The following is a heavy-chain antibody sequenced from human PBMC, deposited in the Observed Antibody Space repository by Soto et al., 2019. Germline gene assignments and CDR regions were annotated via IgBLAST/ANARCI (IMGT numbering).Heavy chain of an antibody. D-gene: IGHD4-17*01. Sequence: GGSLRLSCAASGFTFSSYAMHWVRQAPGKGLEWVAVISYDGSNKYYADSVKGRFTISRDNSKNTLYLQMNSLRAEDTAVYYCATQTVTAPYYYYGMDVWGQGTTVTVSS. CDR1: GFTFSSYA. CDR3: ATQTVTAPYYYYGMDV. CDR2: ISYDGSNK. V-gene: IGHV3-30-3*01. J-gene: IGHJ6*02.